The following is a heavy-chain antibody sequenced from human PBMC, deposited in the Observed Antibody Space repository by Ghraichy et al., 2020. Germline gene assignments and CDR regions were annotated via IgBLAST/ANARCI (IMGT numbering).Heavy chain of an antibody. CDR1: GFTFSSYA. CDR2: ISGSGGST. D-gene: IGHD3-10*01. CDR3: AKDLEMRFGELWRPYYYGMDV. Sequence: GGSLRLSCAASGFTFSSYAMSWVRQAPGKGLEWVSAISGSGGSTYYADSVKGRFTISRDNSKNTLYLQMNSLRAEDTAVYYCAKDLEMRFGELWRPYYYGMDVWGQGTTVTVSS. J-gene: IGHJ6*02. V-gene: IGHV3-23*01.